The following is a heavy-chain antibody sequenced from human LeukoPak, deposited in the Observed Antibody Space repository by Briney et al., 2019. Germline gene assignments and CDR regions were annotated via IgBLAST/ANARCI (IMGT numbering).Heavy chain of an antibody. J-gene: IGHJ4*02. CDR1: GFSLSDYW. D-gene: IGHD1-26*01. CDR3: ARGGANRFDH. V-gene: IGHV3-7*01. CDR2: TGAEGSEK. Sequence: GGSLRLSCAASGFSLSDYWMSWVRQAPGKGLEWVGKTGAEGSEKYYVDSVKGRFTLSRDNARNSLYLQMNSLRDEDTAVYYCARGGANRFDHWGQGILVAVSS.